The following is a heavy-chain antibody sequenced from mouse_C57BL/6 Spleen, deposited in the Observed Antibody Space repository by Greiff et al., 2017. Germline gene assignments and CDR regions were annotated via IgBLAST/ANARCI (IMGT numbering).Heavy chain of an antibody. J-gene: IGHJ4*01. CDR1: GYAFSSSW. Sequence: QVQLKQSGPELVKPGASVKISCKASGYAFSSSWMNWVKQRPGKGLERIGRIYPGDGDTNYNGKFKGKATLTAEKSSSTASMQLRSLTSDDSAVYFCARRNYGPYYYAMDYWGQGTSVTVSS. V-gene: IGHV1-82*01. CDR3: ARRNYGPYYYAMDY. CDR2: IYPGDGDT. D-gene: IGHD1-1*02.